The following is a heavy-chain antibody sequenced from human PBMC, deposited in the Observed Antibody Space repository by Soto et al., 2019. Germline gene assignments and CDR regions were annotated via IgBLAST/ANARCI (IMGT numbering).Heavy chain of an antibody. D-gene: IGHD2-21*01. CDR3: ARGGDGYSFGAVY. CDR1: GVGNWRDYR. J-gene: IGHJ4*02. CDR2: IIPRLGSA. Sequence: VQLVQSGAEVMEPGGSVKVSCTASGVGNWRDYRTTCGRRAPEQGLEGTGGIIPRLGSANYAQNFQGRVTVTADESTNTVYMELRSLRSDDTAVYYCARGGDGYSFGAVYWGQGTPVTVSS. V-gene: IGHV1-69*01.